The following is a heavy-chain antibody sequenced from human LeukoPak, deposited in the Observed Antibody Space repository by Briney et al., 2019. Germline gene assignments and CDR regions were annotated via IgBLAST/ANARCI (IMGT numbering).Heavy chain of an antibody. D-gene: IGHD3-3*01. Sequence: GGSLRLSCAASGFTFDDYAMHWVRQAPGKGLEWVSLISWHGGSTYYADSVKGRFTISRDNSKNSLYLQMNSLRAEDTALYYCAKAAPDLWSGVDYWGQGTLVTVSS. CDR1: GFTFDDYA. J-gene: IGHJ4*02. CDR3: AKAAPDLWSGVDY. V-gene: IGHV3-43D*03. CDR2: ISWHGGST.